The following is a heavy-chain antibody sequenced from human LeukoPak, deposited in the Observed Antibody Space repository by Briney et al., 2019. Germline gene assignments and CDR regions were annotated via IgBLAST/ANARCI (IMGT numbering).Heavy chain of an antibody. D-gene: IGHD5-12*01. CDR3: AKAGYSGYDFFDY. J-gene: IGHJ4*02. Sequence: GGSLRLSCAASGFTFDDYAMHWVRQAPGKGLEWVSGISWNSGSIGYADSVKSRFTISRDNAKNSLYLQMNSLRAEDTALYYCAKAGYSGYDFFDYWGQGTLVTVSS. V-gene: IGHV3-9*01. CDR1: GFTFDDYA. CDR2: ISWNSGSI.